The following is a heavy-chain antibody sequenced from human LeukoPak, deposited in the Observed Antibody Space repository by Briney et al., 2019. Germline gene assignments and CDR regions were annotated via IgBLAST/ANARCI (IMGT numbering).Heavy chain of an antibody. CDR3: ARGSSTHPYSSGCYPDFDY. D-gene: IGHD6-19*01. Sequence: GGSLRLSCAASGFTVSSNYMSWVRQAPGKGLEWVSVIYSGGSTYYADSVKGRFTISRDNSKNTLYLQMNSLRAEDTAVYYCARGSSTHPYSSGCYPDFDYWGQGTLVTVSS. J-gene: IGHJ4*02. V-gene: IGHV3-66*01. CDR2: IYSGGST. CDR1: GFTVSSNY.